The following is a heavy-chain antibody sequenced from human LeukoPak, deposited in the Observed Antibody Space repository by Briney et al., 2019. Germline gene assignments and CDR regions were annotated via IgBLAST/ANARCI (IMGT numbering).Heavy chain of an antibody. V-gene: IGHV3-23*01. CDR2: ITGSGGDT. CDR3: AKGSRDSRPYYFDF. J-gene: IGHJ4*02. D-gene: IGHD5-24*01. Sequence: PGGSLRLSCAASGFTFSSYAMSWVRQAPGKGLEWVSAITGSGGDTYHADSVKGRFTISRDNSKNTLYLQMNSLKAEDTAVYYCAKGSRDSRPYYFDFWGQEILVTVSS. CDR1: GFTFSSYA.